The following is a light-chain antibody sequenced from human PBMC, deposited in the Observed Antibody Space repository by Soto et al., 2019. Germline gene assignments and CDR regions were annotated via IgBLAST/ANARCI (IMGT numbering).Light chain of an antibody. J-gene: IGKJ4*01. Sequence: DVRMTQSPSSLSASVGDRVTITCRASQAIANSLAWYQQKPGQVPELLIYDASTLQSGVPSRFSGSASGTEFTLTISSLQPEDVATYYCQKYNSAPHTFGGGTKVEMK. V-gene: IGKV1-27*01. CDR3: QKYNSAPHT. CDR1: QAIANS. CDR2: DAS.